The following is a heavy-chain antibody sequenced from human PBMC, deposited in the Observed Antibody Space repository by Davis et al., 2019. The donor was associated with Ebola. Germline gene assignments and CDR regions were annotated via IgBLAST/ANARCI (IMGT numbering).Heavy chain of an antibody. CDR1: GGSISSYY. V-gene: IGHV4-59*01. CDR3: ARITMTRGAFDI. CDR2: IYYSGST. J-gene: IGHJ3*02. Sequence: MPSETLSLTCTVSGGSISSYYWSWIPQPPGKGLEWIGYIYYSGSTNYNPSLKSRVTISVDTSKNQFSLKLSSVTAADTAVYYCARITMTRGAFDIWGQGTMVTVSS. D-gene: IGHD3-22*01.